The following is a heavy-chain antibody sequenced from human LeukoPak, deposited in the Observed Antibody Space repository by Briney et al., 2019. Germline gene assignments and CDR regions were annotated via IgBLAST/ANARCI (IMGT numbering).Heavy chain of an antibody. CDR1: GVSISSGGYY. V-gene: IGHV4-31*03. Sequence: PSETLSLTCTVSGVSISSGGYYWSWIRQHPGQGLEWIGYISYSGSTYYNPSLKSRVTISVDTSKNQFSLKLSSVTAADTAVYYCARDHDGGLDYWGQGTLVTVSS. J-gene: IGHJ4*02. D-gene: IGHD5-24*01. CDR3: ARDHDGGLDY. CDR2: ISYSGST.